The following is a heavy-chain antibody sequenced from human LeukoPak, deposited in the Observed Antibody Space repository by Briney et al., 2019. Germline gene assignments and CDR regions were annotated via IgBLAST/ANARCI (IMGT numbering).Heavy chain of an antibody. CDR2: ISGYNANT. CDR1: GYTFTGYY. J-gene: IGHJ4*02. CDR3: ARTSHYVDIAATIPYGIYYFDY. Sequence: ASVKVSCKASGYTFTGYYMHWVRQAPGQGLEWMGWISGYNANTNYAQKVQDRVTMTTDTSTNTAYMELRSLRSDDTAVYYCARTSHYVDIAATIPYGIYYFDYWGQGTLVTVSS. V-gene: IGHV1-18*04. D-gene: IGHD5-12*01.